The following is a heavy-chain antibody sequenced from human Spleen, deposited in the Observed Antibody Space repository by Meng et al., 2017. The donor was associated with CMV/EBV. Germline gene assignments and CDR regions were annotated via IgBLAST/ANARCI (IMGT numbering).Heavy chain of an antibody. D-gene: IGHD6-19*01. J-gene: IGHJ4*02. V-gene: IGHV4-34*01. CDR1: WGSFRPYD. CDR3: ARDSSGWYDGFFDS. CDR2: INHGGST. Sequence: VSWGSFRPYDWSWLRQSPGKGLEWIGQINHGGSTFYNPSLKSRVTISLDMSKNQFSLRLTSVTAADTAVYYCARDSSGWYDGFFDSWGQGTLVTVSS.